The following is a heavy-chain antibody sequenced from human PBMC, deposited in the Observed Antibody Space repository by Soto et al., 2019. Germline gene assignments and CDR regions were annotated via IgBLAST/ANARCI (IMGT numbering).Heavy chain of an antibody. Sequence: SETLSLTCTVSGGSMSSYYWTWIRQPAGKGLEWIGRVYSSGGTHYNPSLKSRVTISLDTSKNQFSLRLLSVTDADTAVYYCARGQRFSDWFDPWGQGALVTVSS. D-gene: IGHD3-3*01. CDR2: VYSSGGT. CDR1: GGSMSSYY. CDR3: ARGQRFSDWFDP. J-gene: IGHJ5*02. V-gene: IGHV4-4*07.